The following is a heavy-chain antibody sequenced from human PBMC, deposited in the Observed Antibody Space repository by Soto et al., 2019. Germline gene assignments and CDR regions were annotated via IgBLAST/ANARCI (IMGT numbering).Heavy chain of an antibody. Sequence: EVQLVESGGGLVQPGGSLRLSCAASGFTFSSYWMYWVRQAPGKGLVWVSHINSDGSSTSYADSVKGRFTISRDNAKNTVYLQMNSLRAEDTAVYYCARVLDLGLLEWLDYYGMDVWGQGTTVTVSS. V-gene: IGHV3-74*01. CDR1: GFTFSSYW. D-gene: IGHD3-3*01. J-gene: IGHJ6*02. CDR2: INSDGSST. CDR3: ARVLDLGLLEWLDYYGMDV.